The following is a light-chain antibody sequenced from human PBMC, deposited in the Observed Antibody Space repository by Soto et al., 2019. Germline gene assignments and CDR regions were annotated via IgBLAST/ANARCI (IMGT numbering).Light chain of an antibody. CDR2: EVT. CDR1: SGDIGSYNR. J-gene: IGLJ2*01. V-gene: IGLV2-14*01. CDR3: QSYDSRLSAVV. Sequence: QSALTQPASVSGSPGQSITISCTGTSGDIGSYNRVSWYQQHPGKAPKLIIYEVTDRPSGVPDRFSGSKSATSASLAITGLQADDEADYYCQSYDSRLSAVVFGGGTKVTVL.